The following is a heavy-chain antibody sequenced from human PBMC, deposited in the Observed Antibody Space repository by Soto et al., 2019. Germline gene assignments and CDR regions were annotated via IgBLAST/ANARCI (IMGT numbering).Heavy chain of an antibody. Sequence: LRLSCAASGFTFSSYGMHWVRQAPGKGLEWVAVISYDGSNKYYADSVKGRFTISRDNSKNTLYLQMNSLRAEDTAVYYCAKAGAPLGYCSGGSCPYYFDYWGQGTLVTVSS. CDR1: GFTFSSYG. D-gene: IGHD2-15*01. V-gene: IGHV3-30*18. CDR2: ISYDGSNK. CDR3: AKAGAPLGYCSGGSCPYYFDY. J-gene: IGHJ4*02.